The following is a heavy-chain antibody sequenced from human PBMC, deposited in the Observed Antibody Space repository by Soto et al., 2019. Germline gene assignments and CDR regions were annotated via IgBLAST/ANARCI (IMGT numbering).Heavy chain of an antibody. CDR3: AGSSWFDP. CDR2: INAYNGNT. V-gene: IGHV1-18*01. D-gene: IGHD1-26*01. CDR1: GYTFTSYG. J-gene: IGHJ5*02. Sequence: GASVKVSCKASGYTFTSYGISWVRQAPGQGLEWKGWINAYNGNTNYAQKNQGRDNMTTDTSTSTAYMELRSLRSDDTAVYYCAGSSWFDPWGQGTLVTVSS.